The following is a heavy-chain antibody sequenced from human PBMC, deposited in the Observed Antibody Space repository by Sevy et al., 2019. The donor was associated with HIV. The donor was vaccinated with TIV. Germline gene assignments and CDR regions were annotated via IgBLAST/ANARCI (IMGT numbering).Heavy chain of an antibody. CDR3: ARDRYYYGSGSYQYYGMDV. Sequence: GGSLRLSCAASGFTVSSNYMSWVRQAPGKGLEWVSVIYSGGSTYYADSVKGRFTISRDNSKNTPYLQMNSLRAEDTAVYYCARDRYYYGSGSYQYYGMDVWGQGTTVTVSS. V-gene: IGHV3-53*01. J-gene: IGHJ6*02. CDR1: GFTVSSNY. CDR2: IYSGGST. D-gene: IGHD3-10*01.